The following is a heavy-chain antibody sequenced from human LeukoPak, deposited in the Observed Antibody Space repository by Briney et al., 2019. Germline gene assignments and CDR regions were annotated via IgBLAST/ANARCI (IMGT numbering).Heavy chain of an antibody. J-gene: IGHJ6*02. CDR1: GYTFTGYY. CDR3: ARARFNYDSSGLYYYYGMDV. CDR2: INPNSGDT. D-gene: IGHD3-22*01. Sequence: ASVKVSCKASGYTFTGYYMHWVRQAPGQGLEWMGWINPNSGDTNYAQKFQGRVTMTRDTSISTAYMELSRLRSDDTAVYYCARARFNYDSSGLYYYYGMDVWGQGTTVTVSS. V-gene: IGHV1-2*02.